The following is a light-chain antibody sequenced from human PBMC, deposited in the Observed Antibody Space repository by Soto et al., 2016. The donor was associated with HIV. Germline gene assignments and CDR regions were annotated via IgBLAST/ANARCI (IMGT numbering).Light chain of an antibody. CDR2: DAS. J-gene: IGLJ2*01. Sequence: SYELTQPPSVSVAPGKTARITCGGNNIGSKSVHWYQQKPGQAPVLVVYDASDRPSGIPERFSGSNSGNTATLTISRVEAGDEADYYCQVWDSSSDHVVFGGGTKLTVL. CDR1: NIGSKS. V-gene: IGLV3-21*03. CDR3: QVWDSSSDHVV.